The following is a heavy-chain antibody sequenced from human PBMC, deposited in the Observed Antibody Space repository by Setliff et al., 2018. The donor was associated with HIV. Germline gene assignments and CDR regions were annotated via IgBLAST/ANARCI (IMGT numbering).Heavy chain of an antibody. V-gene: IGHV1-69*02. D-gene: IGHD6-19*01. CDR3: ARTRTIAVAGPPPEWYYYMDV. J-gene: IGHJ6*03. CDR1: RSTFNSHT. CDR2: IIPILGVA. Sequence: SVKVSCKASRSTFNSHTINWVRQAPGQGLDWMGRIIPILGVANYAQRFQGRVTITADKSTSTAYMELSSLRSEDTAVYYCARTRTIAVAGPPPEWYYYMDVWGKGTTVTVSS.